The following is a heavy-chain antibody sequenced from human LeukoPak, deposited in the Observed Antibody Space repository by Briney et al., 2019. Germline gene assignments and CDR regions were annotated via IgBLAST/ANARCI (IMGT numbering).Heavy chain of an antibody. CDR2: INPNSGGT. Sequence: ASVKVSCKASGYTFTGYYMHWVRQAPGQGLEWMGWINPNSGGTNYAQKFQGWVTMTRDTSISTAYMELSRLRSDDTAVYYCARGYYYDSSGYYSGFDYWGQGTLVTVSS. CDR3: ARGYYYDSSGYYSGFDY. CDR1: GYTFTGYY. J-gene: IGHJ4*02. D-gene: IGHD3-22*01. V-gene: IGHV1-2*04.